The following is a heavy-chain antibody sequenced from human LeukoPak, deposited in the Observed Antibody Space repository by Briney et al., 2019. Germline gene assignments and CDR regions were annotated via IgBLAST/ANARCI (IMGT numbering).Heavy chain of an antibody. CDR2: VSGSGGNT. CDR3: AKGSGTAEEF. Sequence: PGGSLRLSCAASGFTFSSYAMSWVRQSPGKGLEWVSAVSGSGGNTHYTDSVKGRFTISRDNSKNTLYLQMDSLRADDTAVYYCAKGSGTAEEFWGQGTLVTVSS. V-gene: IGHV3-23*01. CDR1: GFTFSSYA. D-gene: IGHD6-25*01. J-gene: IGHJ4*02.